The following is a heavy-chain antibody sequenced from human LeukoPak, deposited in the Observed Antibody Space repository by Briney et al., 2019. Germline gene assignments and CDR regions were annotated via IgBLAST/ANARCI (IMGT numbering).Heavy chain of an antibody. D-gene: IGHD2-21*02. V-gene: IGHV4-59*08. CDR2: IYYSGST. CDR1: GGSISSYY. J-gene: IGHJ6*02. Sequence: SETLSLTCTVSGGSISSYYWSWIRQPPGKGLEWIGYIYYSGSTNYNPSLKSRVTISVDTSKNQFSLKLSSVTAADTAVYYCARQDLRTAYGMDVWGQGTTVTVSS. CDR3: ARQDLRTAYGMDV.